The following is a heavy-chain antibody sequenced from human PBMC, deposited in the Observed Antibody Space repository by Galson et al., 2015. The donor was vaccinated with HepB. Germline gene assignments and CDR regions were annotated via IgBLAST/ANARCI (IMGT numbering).Heavy chain of an antibody. CDR3: ARGETGWLYGTGSRLDY. CDR1: GGSISSGTYY. Sequence: TLSLTCTVSGGSISSGTYYWNWIRQPAEKGLEWLGRIYRRGTTNYRPSLESRLAILVDTSKNPFSFGLNSVTASDTAVYYCARGETGWLYGTGSRLDYWGQGILVTVSS. CDR2: IYRRGTT. V-gene: IGHV4-61*02. J-gene: IGHJ4*02. D-gene: IGHD3-10*01.